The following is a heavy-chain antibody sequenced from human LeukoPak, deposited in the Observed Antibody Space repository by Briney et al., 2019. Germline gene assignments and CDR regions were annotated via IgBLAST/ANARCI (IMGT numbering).Heavy chain of an antibody. CDR2: HSSRGSNI. CDR1: GFTFSYYY. V-gene: IGHV3-11*01. Sequence: PGGSLTLSCSASGFTFSYYYMSCIRHAPGERREWGSYHSSRGSNIYYADSVKGRFTISRDNAKNSLHLQLNSLRADDTAVYYCARGSSGWESDACDIWGQGTSVTVSS. D-gene: IGHD6-19*01. CDR3: ARGSSGWESDACDI. J-gene: IGHJ3*02.